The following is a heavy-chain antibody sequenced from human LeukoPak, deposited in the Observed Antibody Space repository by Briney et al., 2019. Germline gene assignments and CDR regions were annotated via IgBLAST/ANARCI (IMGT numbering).Heavy chain of an antibody. CDR2: ISAYNGNT. V-gene: IGHV1-18*01. CDR1: GYTFTSYG. J-gene: IGHJ2*01. Sequence: ASVKVSCKASGYTFTSYGISWVRQAPGQGLEWMGWISAYNGNTNYAQKLQGRVTITRNTSISTAYMELSSLRSEDTAVYYCARGVVGSSGRYWYFDLWGRGTLVTVSS. D-gene: IGHD6-19*01. CDR3: ARGVVGSSGRYWYFDL.